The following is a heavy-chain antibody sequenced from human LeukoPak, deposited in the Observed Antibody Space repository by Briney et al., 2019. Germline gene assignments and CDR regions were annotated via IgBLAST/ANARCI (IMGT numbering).Heavy chain of an antibody. V-gene: IGHV4-59*12. CDR2: IYYSGST. CDR3: ARDTSVAGIYYFDY. D-gene: IGHD6-19*01. CDR1: GGSISSYY. Sequence: PSETLSLTCTVSGGSISSYYWSWIRQPPGKGLEWIGYIYYSGSTNYNPSLKSRVTISVDTSKNQFSLKLSSVTAADTAVYYCARDTSVAGIYYFDYWGQGTLVTVSS. J-gene: IGHJ4*02.